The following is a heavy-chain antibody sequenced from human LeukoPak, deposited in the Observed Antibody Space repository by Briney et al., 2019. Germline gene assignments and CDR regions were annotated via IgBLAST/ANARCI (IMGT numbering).Heavy chain of an antibody. D-gene: IGHD5-18*01. Sequence: ASVKVSCKASGYTFTGYYMHWVRQAPGQGLEWMGRINPNSGGTNYAQKFQGRVTITRDTSISTAYMELSRLRSDDTAVYYCARGEAAISYYYYYMDVWGKGTTVTVSS. CDR2: INPNSGGT. J-gene: IGHJ6*03. CDR3: ARGEAAISYYYYYMDV. CDR1: GYTFTGYY. V-gene: IGHV1-2*06.